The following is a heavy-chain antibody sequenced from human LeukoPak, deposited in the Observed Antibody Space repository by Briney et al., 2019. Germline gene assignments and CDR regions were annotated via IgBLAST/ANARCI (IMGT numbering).Heavy chain of an antibody. J-gene: IGHJ4*02. CDR2: IYSDNT. CDR1: GFTVSSNY. Sequence: PGGSLRLSCAASGFTVSSNYMSWVRQAPGKGLEWVSFIYSDNTHYSDSVKGRFTISRDNSKNTLYLQMNSLRAEDTAVYYCAKSGTRSSWSPRVKTYLDYWGQGTLVTVSS. D-gene: IGHD6-13*01. CDR3: AKSGTRSSWSPRVKTYLDY. V-gene: IGHV3-66*03.